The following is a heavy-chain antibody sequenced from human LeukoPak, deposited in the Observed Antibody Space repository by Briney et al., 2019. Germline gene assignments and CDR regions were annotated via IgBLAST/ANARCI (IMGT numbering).Heavy chain of an antibody. J-gene: IGHJ6*03. Sequence: PGGSLRLSCAASGSTFSSYAMIWVRQAPGKGLEWVSAISGSGGSTYYADSVKGRFTISRDNSKNTLYLQMNSLRAEDTAVYYCAKETSYYYYMDVWGKGTTVTVSS. CDR3: AKETSYYYYMDV. CDR2: ISGSGGST. CDR1: GSTFSSYA. V-gene: IGHV3-23*01.